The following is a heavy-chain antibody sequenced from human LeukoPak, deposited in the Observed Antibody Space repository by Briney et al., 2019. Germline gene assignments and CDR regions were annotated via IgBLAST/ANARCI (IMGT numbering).Heavy chain of an antibody. V-gene: IGHV3-48*01. J-gene: IGHJ5*02. CDR1: GFTFSSYS. Sequence: GGSLRLSCAASGFTFSSYSMNWVRQAPGKGLEWVSYISSSSSTIYYADSVKGRFTISRDNAKNSLYLQMNSLRAEDTAVYYCARDMRITIFGVVRSNNWFDPWGQGTLVTVSS. D-gene: IGHD3-3*01. CDR2: ISSSSSTI. CDR3: ARDMRITIFGVVRSNNWFDP.